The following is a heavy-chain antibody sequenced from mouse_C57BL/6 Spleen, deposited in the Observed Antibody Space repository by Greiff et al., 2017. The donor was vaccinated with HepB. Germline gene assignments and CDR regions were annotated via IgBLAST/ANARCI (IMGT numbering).Heavy chain of an antibody. V-gene: IGHV14-2*01. D-gene: IGHD2-1*01. Sequence: EVQLQQSGAELVKPGASVKLSCTASGFNIKDYYMHWVKQRTEQGLEWIGRIDPEGGETKYAPKFQGKATITADTSSNTAYLQLRSLTSEDTAVYYCASDCGNYFDSWGQGTTLTVSS. CDR1: GFNIKDYY. CDR3: ASDCGNYFDS. CDR2: IDPEGGET. J-gene: IGHJ2*01.